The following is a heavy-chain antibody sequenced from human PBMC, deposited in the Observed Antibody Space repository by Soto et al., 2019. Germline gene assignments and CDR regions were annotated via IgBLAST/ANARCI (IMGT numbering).Heavy chain of an antibody. CDR1: GFTFSSFG. Sequence: QSGGSLRLSCAASGFTFSSFGMHWVRQAPGKGLEWVAVISFDDSFKYYSDSVKGRFTISRDNSRSTLFLQMDSLRPEDTAVYHCAKNLDLWNGYYQSIDFWGQGTLVTVSS. CDR2: ISFDDSFK. V-gene: IGHV3-30*18. D-gene: IGHD3-3*01. CDR3: AKNLDLWNGYYQSIDF. J-gene: IGHJ4*02.